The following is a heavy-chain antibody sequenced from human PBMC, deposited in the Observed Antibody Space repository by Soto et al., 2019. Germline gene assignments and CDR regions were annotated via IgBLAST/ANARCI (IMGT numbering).Heavy chain of an antibody. V-gene: IGHV3-23*01. CDR3: AKDAVHGEGLWLPVS. CDR2: ILGSGGT. Sequence: GGSLSLSCAASGFTFSSYGMHWVRQAPGKGLGWVSGILGSGGTYHADSVKGRFTISKDNSKNTLYLQMNSLRAEDTAVYYCAKDAVHGEGLWLPVSWGPGTQVAVSS. J-gene: IGHJ5*02. CDR1: GFTFSSYG. D-gene: IGHD4-17*01.